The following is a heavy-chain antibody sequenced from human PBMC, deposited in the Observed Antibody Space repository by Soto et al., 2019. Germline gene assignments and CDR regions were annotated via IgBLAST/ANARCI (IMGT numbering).Heavy chain of an antibody. CDR1: GGSISSGGYY. D-gene: IGHD3-3*01. CDR3: ARARRITIFGVLRSTPLTPDY. Sequence: SETLSLTCTVSGGSISSGGYYWSWIRQHPGKGLEWIGYIYYSGSTYYNPSLKSRVTISVDTSKNQFSLKMSSVTAADTAVYYCARARRITIFGVLRSTPLTPDYWGQGTLVTVSS. CDR2: IYYSGST. J-gene: IGHJ4*02. V-gene: IGHV4-31*03.